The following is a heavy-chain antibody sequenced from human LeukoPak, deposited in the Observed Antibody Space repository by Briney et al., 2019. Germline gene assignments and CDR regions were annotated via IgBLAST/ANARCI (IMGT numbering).Heavy chain of an antibody. J-gene: IGHJ4*02. V-gene: IGHV4-34*01. Sequence: KSSETLSLTCAVYGGSFSGYYWSWIRQPPGKGLEWIGEINHSGSTNYNLSLKSRVTISVDTSKNQFSLKLSSVTAADTAVYYCASRLVSPQDYYFDYWGQGTLVTVSS. CDR2: INHSGST. CDR3: ASRLVSPQDYYFDY. D-gene: IGHD6-19*01. CDR1: GGSFSGYY.